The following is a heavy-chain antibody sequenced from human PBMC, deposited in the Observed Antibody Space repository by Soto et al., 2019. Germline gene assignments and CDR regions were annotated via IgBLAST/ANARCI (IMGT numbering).Heavy chain of an antibody. Sequence: RGGSLRLSCAASGFTFSIFAMSWVRQSPGKGLEWVSTISGSGGSTYYADAVKGRFTISRDNSMGTLYLQMRSLRVEDTAIYYCAKEVSLGSTVDLGYWGQGALVTVSS. V-gene: IGHV3-23*01. CDR3: AKEVSLGSTVDLGY. J-gene: IGHJ4*02. CDR1: GFTFSIFA. D-gene: IGHD7-27*01. CDR2: ISGSGGST.